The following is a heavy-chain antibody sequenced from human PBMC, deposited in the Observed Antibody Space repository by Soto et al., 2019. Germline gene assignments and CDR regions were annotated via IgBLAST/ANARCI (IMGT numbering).Heavy chain of an antibody. J-gene: IGHJ4*02. CDR2: IYHSGTS. Sequence: SETLSLTCDVSGYSISSGYHWGWNRQPPGKGLEWIGSIYHSGTSYYNPSLMSRVRISVDTSKNQFPLKVTSVTAADTAVYYCAREAYDRADYWGQGTQVTVSS. V-gene: IGHV4-38-2*02. D-gene: IGHD3-10*02. CDR1: GYSISSGYH. CDR3: AREAYDRADY.